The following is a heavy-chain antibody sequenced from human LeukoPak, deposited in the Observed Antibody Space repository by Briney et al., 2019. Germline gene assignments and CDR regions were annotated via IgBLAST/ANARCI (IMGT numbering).Heavy chain of an antibody. V-gene: IGHV3-15*01. J-gene: IGHJ4*02. D-gene: IGHD2-21*02. CDR2: IKSKTDGGTT. Sequence: GGSLRFSCAASGFTFSNAWMTWVRQAPGKGLEWVGRIKSKTDGGTTDYAAPVKGRFTISRDDSKNTLYLQMNSLKTEDTAVYYCTREAVTANGYFDYWGQGTLVTVSS. CDR3: TREAVTANGYFDY. CDR1: GFTFSNAW.